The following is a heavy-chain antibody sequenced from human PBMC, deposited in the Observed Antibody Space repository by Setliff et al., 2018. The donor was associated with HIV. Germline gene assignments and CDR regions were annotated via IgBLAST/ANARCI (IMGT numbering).Heavy chain of an antibody. CDR3: ARTGGQWLVEWFDP. Sequence: PSETLSLTCAVYGGSFSGYYWSWIRQPPGKGLEWIGSTYQSGTTYYNPSRKSRVTISVDTSKNQFSLKLSSVTAADTAVYYCARTGGQWLVEWFDPWGQGTLVTVS. V-gene: IGHV4-34*01. D-gene: IGHD6-19*01. CDR1: GGSFSGYY. J-gene: IGHJ5*02. CDR2: TYQSGTT.